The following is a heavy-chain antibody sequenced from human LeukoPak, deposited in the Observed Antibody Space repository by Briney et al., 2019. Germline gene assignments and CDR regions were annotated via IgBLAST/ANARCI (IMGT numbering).Heavy chain of an antibody. Sequence: GESLKISCKGSGYSFTSYWIGWVRQMPGKGLECMGIIYPGDSDTRYSPSFQGQVTISADKSISTAYLQWSSLKASDTAMYYCARQPEYYYDSSGYQDGYNWFDPWGQGTLFTVSS. V-gene: IGHV5-51*01. CDR2: IYPGDSDT. CDR3: ARQPEYYYDSSGYQDGYNWFDP. CDR1: GYSFTSYW. J-gene: IGHJ5*02. D-gene: IGHD3-22*01.